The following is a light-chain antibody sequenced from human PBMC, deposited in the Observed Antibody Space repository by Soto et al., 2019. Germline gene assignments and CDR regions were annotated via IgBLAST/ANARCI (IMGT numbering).Light chain of an antibody. CDR1: QGISSN. J-gene: IGKJ1*01. CDR3: HKLNAYPTWT. Sequence: QLTQSPSSLSASVGDRVTITCRASQGISSNLAWYQQKPGRDPKLLLFGASTLQSGVPSRFSGSGSGTDFTLTISTLQPEDFATQFGHKLNAYPTWTFGQGTMVEIK. CDR2: GAS. V-gene: IGKV1-9*01.